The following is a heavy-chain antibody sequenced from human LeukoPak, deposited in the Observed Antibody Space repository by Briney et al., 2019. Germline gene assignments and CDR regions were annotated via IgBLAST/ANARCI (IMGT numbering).Heavy chain of an antibody. J-gene: IGHJ4*02. CDR3: AREHQWLKDGGFDY. D-gene: IGHD6-19*01. V-gene: IGHV4-61*02. Sequence: PTETLSLTCTVSGGSISSGSYYWSWIRQPAGKGLEWIGRIYTSGSTNYNPSLKSRVTISVDTSKNQFSLKLSSVTAADTAVYYCAREHQWLKDGGFDYWGQGTLVTVSS. CDR1: GGSISSGSYY. CDR2: IYTSGST.